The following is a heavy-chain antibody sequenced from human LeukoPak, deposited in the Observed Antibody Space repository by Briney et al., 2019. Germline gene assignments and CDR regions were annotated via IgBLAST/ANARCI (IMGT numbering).Heavy chain of an antibody. J-gene: IGHJ4*02. Sequence: PSETLSLTYTVSGGSISSYYWSWIRQPAGKGLEWIGRIYTSGSTNYNPSLKSRVTMSVDTSKNQFSLKLSSVTAADTAVYYCARDYYDSSGYYFHFDYWGQGTLVTVSS. D-gene: IGHD3-22*01. V-gene: IGHV4-4*07. CDR2: IYTSGST. CDR3: ARDYYDSSGYYFHFDY. CDR1: GGSISSYY.